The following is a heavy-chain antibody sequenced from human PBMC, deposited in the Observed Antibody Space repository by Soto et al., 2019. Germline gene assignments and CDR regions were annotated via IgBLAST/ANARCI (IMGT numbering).Heavy chain of an antibody. D-gene: IGHD1-26*01. CDR1: GFTFSRYA. CDR3: ARELLGRLYYYYYGMDV. V-gene: IGHV3-23*01. CDR2: ISGSGAST. Sequence: PGGSLRLSCAASGFTFSRYAMSWVRQAPGKGLEWVSSISGSGASTYYADSVKGRFTISRDNSRNTLYLQMNSLRAEDTAVYYCARELLGRLYYYYYGMDVWGQGTTVTVSS. J-gene: IGHJ6*02.